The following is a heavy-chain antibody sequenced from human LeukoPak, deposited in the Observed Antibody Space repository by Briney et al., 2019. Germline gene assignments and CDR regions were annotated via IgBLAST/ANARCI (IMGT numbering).Heavy chain of an antibody. D-gene: IGHD3-10*01. J-gene: IGHJ5*02. Sequence: ASVKVSCKASGYAFTGYYIHWVRQAPGQGLEWMGRINPNSGGTNYAQKFQGRVTMPRDASRSTAYMELSSLTSDDTAVYYCAREPMVRDFNWFDPWGQGPLVTVSS. CDR1: GYAFTGYY. V-gene: IGHV1-2*06. CDR2: INPNSGGT. CDR3: AREPMVRDFNWFDP.